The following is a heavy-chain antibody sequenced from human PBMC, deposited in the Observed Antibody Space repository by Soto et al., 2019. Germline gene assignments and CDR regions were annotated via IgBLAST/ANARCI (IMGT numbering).Heavy chain of an antibody. D-gene: IGHD1-1*01. J-gene: IGHJ4*02. CDR3: ARELERVFDY. V-gene: IGHV3-30*16. Sequence: APGQRLEWMGWINAGNGNTKYYADSVKGRFTISRDNSENTLYLQMNSLRIEDTAVYYCARELERVFDYWGQGTLVTVSS. CDR2: INAGNGNTK.